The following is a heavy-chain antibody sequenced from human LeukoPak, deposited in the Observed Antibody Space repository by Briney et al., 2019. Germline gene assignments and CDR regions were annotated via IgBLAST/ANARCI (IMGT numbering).Heavy chain of an antibody. Sequence: SETPSLTCAVYGGSFSGYYWSWIRQPPGKGLEWIGEINHSGSTNYNPSLKSRVTISVDTSKNQFSLKLSSVTAADTAVYYCARAAPYCGYGMDVWGKGTTVTVSS. J-gene: IGHJ6*04. CDR3: ARAAPYCGYGMDV. D-gene: IGHD2-15*01. CDR2: INHSGST. CDR1: GGSFSGYY. V-gene: IGHV4-34*01.